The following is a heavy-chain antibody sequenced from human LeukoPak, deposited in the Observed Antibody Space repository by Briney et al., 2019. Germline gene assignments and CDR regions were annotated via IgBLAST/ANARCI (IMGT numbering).Heavy chain of an antibody. Sequence: SETLSLTCTVSGGPISSGGYYWSWIRQHPGKGLEWIGYIYYSGSTYYNPSLKSRVTISVDTSKNQFSLKLSSVTAADTAVYYCARDIRVPTTLDIWGQGTMVTVSS. J-gene: IGHJ3*02. D-gene: IGHD4-17*01. CDR3: ARDIRVPTTLDI. V-gene: IGHV4-31*03. CDR1: GGPISSGGYY. CDR2: IYYSGST.